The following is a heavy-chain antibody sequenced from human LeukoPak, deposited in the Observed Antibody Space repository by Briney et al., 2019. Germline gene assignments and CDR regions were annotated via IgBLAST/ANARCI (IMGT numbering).Heavy chain of an antibody. J-gene: IGHJ4*02. D-gene: IGHD5-24*01. Sequence: ASVTVSCKASGYTFTGYYMYWVRPAPGQGLEWMGWITPSGGTNYPQKFQGRVAITRDTSITTAYIDLSRLTSDDTAVYYCARDRYGDGFAHFDYWGQGALVTVSS. CDR1: GYTFTGYY. V-gene: IGHV1-2*02. CDR2: ITPSGGT. CDR3: ARDRYGDGFAHFDY.